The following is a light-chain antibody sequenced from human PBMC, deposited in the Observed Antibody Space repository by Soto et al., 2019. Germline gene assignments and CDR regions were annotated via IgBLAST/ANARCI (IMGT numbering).Light chain of an antibody. V-gene: IGLV1-40*01. J-gene: IGLJ3*02. Sequence: QPVLTQPPSVSGAPGQRVTISCTGSSSNIGAGFDVHWYQQLPGTAPKLLIYSNSNRPSGVPDRFSGSKSGTSASLAITGLQAEDEANYYCQSYDSSLSGPMFGGGTKVTVL. CDR3: QSYDSSLSGPM. CDR1: SSNIGAGFD. CDR2: SNS.